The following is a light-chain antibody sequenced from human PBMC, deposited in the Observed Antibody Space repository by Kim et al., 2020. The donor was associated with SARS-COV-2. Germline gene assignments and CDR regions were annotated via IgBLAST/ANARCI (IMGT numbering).Light chain of an antibody. V-gene: IGLV3-21*04. CDR2: YDS. CDR1: NIGSKS. Sequence: SYELTQPPSVSVAPGKTASISCGGNNIGSKSVHWCQQKPGQAPVLVISYDSDRPSGIPERFSGSNSGNTATLTISRVEAGDEADYYCQAWDSTIDHRVVFGGGTQLTVL. CDR3: QAWDSTIDHRVV. J-gene: IGLJ3*02.